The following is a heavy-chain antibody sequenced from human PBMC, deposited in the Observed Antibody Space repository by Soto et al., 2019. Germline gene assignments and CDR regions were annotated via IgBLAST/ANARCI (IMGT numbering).Heavy chain of an antibody. V-gene: IGHV1-69*13. Sequence: ASVKVSCRASGGTFSSYAISWVRQAPGQGLEWMGGIIPIFGTANYAQKFQGGVTITADESTSTAYMELSSLRSEDTAVYYCARGDQDIVVPRGAFDIWGQGTMVTVSS. CDR2: IIPIFGTA. CDR3: ARGDQDIVVPRGAFDI. D-gene: IGHD3-22*01. CDR1: GGTFSSYA. J-gene: IGHJ3*02.